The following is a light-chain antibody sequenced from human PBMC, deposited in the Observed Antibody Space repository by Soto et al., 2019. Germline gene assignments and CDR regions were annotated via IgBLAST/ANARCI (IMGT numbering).Light chain of an antibody. Sequence: EIVLTQSPGTLSLSPGERATLSCRASQSVSSNNLAWYQQRPGQAPRVVIYGASTRATGIPERFSGSGSGTDFTLTISRLEPEDFATYYCLQHKSYPRTFGQGTKVEIK. V-gene: IGKV3-20*01. J-gene: IGKJ1*01. CDR3: LQHKSYPRT. CDR2: GAS. CDR1: QSVSSNN.